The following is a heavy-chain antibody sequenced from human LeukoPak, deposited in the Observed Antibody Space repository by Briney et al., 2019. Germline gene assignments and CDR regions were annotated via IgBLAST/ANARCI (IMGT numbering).Heavy chain of an antibody. J-gene: IGHJ3*02. Sequence: SETLSLTCAVYGGSFSGYYWSWIRQPPGKGLEWIGEIVHSGNTKYNPSLKSRVTISVDTSKNQFSLNLTSVTAADTAVYYCARFVRGGWYKGAFEIWGQGTMVTVAS. CDR1: GGSFSGYY. CDR3: ARFVRGGWYKGAFEI. CDR2: IVHSGNT. D-gene: IGHD6-19*01. V-gene: IGHV4-34*12.